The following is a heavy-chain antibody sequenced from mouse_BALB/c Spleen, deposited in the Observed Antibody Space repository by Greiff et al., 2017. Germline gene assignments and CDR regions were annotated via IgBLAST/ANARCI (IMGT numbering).Heavy chain of an antibody. CDR3: ARGDYDSWFAY. J-gene: IGHJ3*01. Sequence: DVMLVESGGGLVKPGGSLKLSCAASGFTFSSYAMSWVRQSPEKRLEWVAEISSGGSYTYYPDTVTGRFTISRDNAKNTLYLEMSSLRSEDTAMYYCARGDYDSWFAYWGQETLVTVSA. V-gene: IGHV5-9-4*01. D-gene: IGHD2-4*01. CDR2: ISSGGSYT. CDR1: GFTFSSYA.